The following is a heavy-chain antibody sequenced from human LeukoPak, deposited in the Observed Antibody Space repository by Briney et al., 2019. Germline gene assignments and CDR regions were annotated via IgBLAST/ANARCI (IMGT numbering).Heavy chain of an antibody. CDR1: GFTFSSYS. CDR2: ISYDGSNK. V-gene: IGHV3-30*03. Sequence: GGSLRLPCAASGFTFSSYSMNWVRQAPGKGLEWVAVISYDGSNKYYADSVKGRFTISRDNSKNTLYLQMNSLRAEDTAVYYCARERGGNTIFGVVIIPGYFDYWGQGTLVTVSS. CDR3: ARERGGNTIFGVVIIPGYFDY. D-gene: IGHD3-3*01. J-gene: IGHJ4*02.